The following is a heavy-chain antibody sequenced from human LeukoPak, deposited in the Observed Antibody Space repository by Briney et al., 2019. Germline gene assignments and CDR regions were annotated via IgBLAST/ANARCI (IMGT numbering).Heavy chain of an antibody. D-gene: IGHD3-16*01. J-gene: IGHJ4*02. CDR1: GYTFSSYP. V-gene: IGHV7-4-1*02. Sequence: ASVKVSCKASGYTFSSYPMIWVRQAPGQGLEWMGWIDTNTGNPSNAQGFTGRFVFTLDTSVSTTFLYINNLKADDTAVYYCARGGGARLRYPFDYWGQGTLVTVSS. CDR2: IDTNTGNP. CDR3: ARGGGARLRYPFDY.